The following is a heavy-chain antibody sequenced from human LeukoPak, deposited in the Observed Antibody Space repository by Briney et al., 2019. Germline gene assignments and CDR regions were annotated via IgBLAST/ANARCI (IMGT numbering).Heavy chain of an antibody. Sequence: GGSLRLSCAVSGFTFDSHSMSWVRQAPGKGLEWVSYISSSGSTTYYADSVKARFSISRDNAKNSLFLQMNSLRAEDTAVYYCVRDLMASGRPIYYFDHWGQGTLVTVSS. CDR2: ISSSGSTT. CDR3: VRDLMASGRPIYYFDH. V-gene: IGHV3-48*04. D-gene: IGHD6-19*01. J-gene: IGHJ4*02. CDR1: GFTFDSHS.